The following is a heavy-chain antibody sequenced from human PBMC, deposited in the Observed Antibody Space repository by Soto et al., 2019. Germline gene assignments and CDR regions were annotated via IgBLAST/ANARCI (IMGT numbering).Heavy chain of an antibody. Sequence: SETLSLTCAVYGGSFSGYYWSWIRQPPGKGLEWIGRIYNSGRTYYNASLKSRVSISIDTSKNQFSLKLTSVTAADTAVYYCARHPVYATGWQIDYWGQGALVTVSS. CDR3: ARHPVYATGWQIDY. CDR2: IYNSGRT. CDR1: GGSFSGYY. V-gene: IGHV4-34*01. D-gene: IGHD2-2*01. J-gene: IGHJ4*02.